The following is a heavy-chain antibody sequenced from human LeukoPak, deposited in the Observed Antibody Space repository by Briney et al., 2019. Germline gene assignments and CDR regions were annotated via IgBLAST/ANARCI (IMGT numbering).Heavy chain of an antibody. CDR3: AKSGYGDYYLDY. CDR1: GFTFSSYG. Sequence: PGGSLRLSCAASGFTFSSYGMHWVRQAPGKGLEWVAVIWYDGSNKYYADSVKGRFTISRDNSKNTLYLQMNSPRAEDTAVYYCAKSGYGDYYLDYWGQGTLVTVSS. V-gene: IGHV3-33*06. CDR2: IWYDGSNK. J-gene: IGHJ4*02. D-gene: IGHD4-17*01.